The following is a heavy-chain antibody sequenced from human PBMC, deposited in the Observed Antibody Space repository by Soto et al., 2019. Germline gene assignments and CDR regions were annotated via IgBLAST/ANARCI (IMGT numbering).Heavy chain of an antibody. CDR2: IIPILGTA. CDR3: ARGAPIILAWLS. J-gene: IGHJ4*02. D-gene: IGHD3-3*01. V-gene: IGHV1-69*10. CDR1: GCTFSSYA. Sequence: AASVKVSCKASGCTFSSYAISWVRQAPGQGLEWMGGIIPILGTANYAQKFQGRVTITADKSTSTAYMELSSLRSEDTAVYYCARGAPIILAWLSWGQGTLVTVYS.